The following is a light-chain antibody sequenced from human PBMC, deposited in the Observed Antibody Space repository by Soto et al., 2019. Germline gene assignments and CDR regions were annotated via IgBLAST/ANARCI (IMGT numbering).Light chain of an antibody. J-gene: IGKJ4*01. CDR3: QQYNNWPLT. CDR2: GAS. CDR1: QSVSSL. Sequence: EIVMTQSPATLSVPPGERATLSCRAGQSVSSLLAWYQQKPGQAPRLLIYGASTRATGIPARFSGSGSGTEFTLTISSLQSEDFAVYYCQQYNNWPLTFGGGTKVDIK. V-gene: IGKV3-15*01.